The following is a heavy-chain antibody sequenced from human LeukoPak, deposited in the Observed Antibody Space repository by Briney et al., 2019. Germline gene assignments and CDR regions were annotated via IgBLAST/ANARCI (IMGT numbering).Heavy chain of an antibody. D-gene: IGHD6-13*01. CDR3: AKGGPAAPFDH. Sequence: SVKVSCKASGGTFSSFAINWVRQAPGQGLEWMGRIIPVLDITHYAQKFQGRVTITPDKSTTTAYMDLSDLISEDTALYYCAKGGPAAPFDHWGQGTLVSVSS. V-gene: IGHV1-69*04. CDR2: IIPVLDIT. J-gene: IGHJ4*02. CDR1: GGTFSSFA.